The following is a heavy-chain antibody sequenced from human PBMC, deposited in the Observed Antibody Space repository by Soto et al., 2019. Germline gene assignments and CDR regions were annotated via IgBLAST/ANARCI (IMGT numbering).Heavy chain of an antibody. CDR2: IYLDDDK. CDR1: GFSLTTSGVG. CDR3: AHRTTTVTWWFDP. D-gene: IGHD4-17*01. Sequence: QITLKESGPTMVKPTQTLTLTCTFSGFSLTTSGVGVGWIRQPPGKALEWLALIYLDDDKRYSPSLKNRLTITKNFSINQTDLTMTNMDPLDTATYFCAHRTTTVTWWFDPWGQGTLVTVSS. V-gene: IGHV2-5*02. J-gene: IGHJ5*02.